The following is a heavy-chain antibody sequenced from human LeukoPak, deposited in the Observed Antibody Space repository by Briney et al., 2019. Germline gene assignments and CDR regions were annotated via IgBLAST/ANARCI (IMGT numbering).Heavy chain of an antibody. CDR3: ARVPPSCSGGDCYYWYFDL. J-gene: IGHJ2*01. Sequence: GASVKVSCKASGYTFTSYGISWVRQAPGQGLEWMGWISAYNGNTNYAQKLQGRVTMTTDTSPSTAYMELRSLRSDDTAVYYCARVPPSCSGGDCYYWYFDLWGRGTLVTVSS. CDR1: GYTFTSYG. V-gene: IGHV1-18*01. CDR2: ISAYNGNT. D-gene: IGHD2-21*02.